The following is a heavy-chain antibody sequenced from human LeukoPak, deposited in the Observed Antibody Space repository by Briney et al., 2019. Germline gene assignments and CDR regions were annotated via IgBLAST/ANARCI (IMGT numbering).Heavy chain of an antibody. CDR2: ISYDGSNK. Sequence: PGGSLRLSCAASGFTFSSYAMHWVRQAPGKGLEWVAVISYDGSNKYYADSVEGRFTISRDNSKNTLYLQMNSLRAEDTAVYYCARAVVVAAHFDYWGQGTLVTVSS. CDR1: GFTFSSYA. J-gene: IGHJ4*02. V-gene: IGHV3-30-3*01. D-gene: IGHD2-15*01. CDR3: ARAVVVAAHFDY.